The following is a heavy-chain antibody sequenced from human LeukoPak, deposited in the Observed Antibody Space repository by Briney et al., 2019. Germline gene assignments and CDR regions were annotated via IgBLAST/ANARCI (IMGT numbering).Heavy chain of an antibody. J-gene: IGHJ2*01. Sequence: GGSLRLSCAASGFTFSSYAMSWVRQTPAKGQEWVSSISGSGGSTNYADSVTGRFTMSRGNSNNTLYLQMNSLRADDTAVYYCAKDGLRFLEWYLGYFDLWGRGTLVTVSS. CDR3: AKDGLRFLEWYLGYFDL. D-gene: IGHD3-3*01. CDR2: ISGSGGST. V-gene: IGHV3-23*01. CDR1: GFTFSSYA.